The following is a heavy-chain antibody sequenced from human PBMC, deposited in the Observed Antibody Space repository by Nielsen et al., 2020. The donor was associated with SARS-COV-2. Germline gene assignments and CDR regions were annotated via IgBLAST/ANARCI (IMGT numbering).Heavy chain of an antibody. V-gene: IGHV3-23*01. CDR3: ARARPYSSSWPYIPYYYYGMDV. J-gene: IGHJ6*02. Sequence: VRQMPGKGLGWVSAISGSGGSTYYADSVKGRFTISRDNAKNSLYLQMNSLRAEDTAVYYCARARPYSSSWPYIPYYYYGMDVWGQGTTVTVSS. D-gene: IGHD6-13*01. CDR2: ISGSGGST.